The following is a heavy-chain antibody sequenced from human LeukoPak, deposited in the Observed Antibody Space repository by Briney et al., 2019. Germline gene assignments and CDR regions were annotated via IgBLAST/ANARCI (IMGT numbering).Heavy chain of an antibody. CDR2: ISGSGGST. CDR1: GFTVSSNY. CDR3: AKDLHRNLPFGSGENAFHI. J-gene: IGHJ3*02. Sequence: GGSLRLSCAASGFTVSSNYMSWVRQAPGKGLEWVSIISGSGGSTYYADSVKGRFTISRDNSKSMMYLQMDSLRAEDTAVYYCAKDLHRNLPFGSGENAFHIWGQGTMVTVSS. D-gene: IGHD3-10*01. V-gene: IGHV3-23*01.